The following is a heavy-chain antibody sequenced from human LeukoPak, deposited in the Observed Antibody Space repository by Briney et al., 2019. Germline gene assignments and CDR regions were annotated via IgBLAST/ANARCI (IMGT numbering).Heavy chain of an antibody. J-gene: IGHJ4*02. CDR1: GFTFSSYW. D-gene: IGHD1-1*01. V-gene: IGHV3-7*04. CDR2: IKQDGSEK. Sequence: GGSLRLSCAASGFTFSSYWMSWVRQAPGKGLEWVANIKQDGSEKYYVDSVKGRFTISRDNAKNSLYLQMNSLRAEDTAVYYCARETYNWNDGSRLDYWGQGTLVTVSS. CDR3: ARETYNWNDGSRLDY.